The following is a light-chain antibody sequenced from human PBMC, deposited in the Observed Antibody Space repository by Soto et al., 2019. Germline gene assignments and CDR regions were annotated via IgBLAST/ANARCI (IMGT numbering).Light chain of an antibody. CDR3: AAWDDRMNVFL. J-gene: IGLJ2*01. CDR1: RSNIGNNA. CDR2: YDD. Sequence: QSVLTQPPSVSEAPRQRVTISCSGSRSNIGNNAVSWYQQVPGKAPKLLVYYDDLVASGVSVRFSGSKSGTYASLAISGLKSEDEADYYCAAWDDRMNVFLFGGGT. V-gene: IGLV1-36*01.